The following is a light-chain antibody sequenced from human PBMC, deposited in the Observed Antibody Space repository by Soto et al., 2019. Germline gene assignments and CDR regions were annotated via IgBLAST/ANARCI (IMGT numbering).Light chain of an antibody. V-gene: IGKV3-20*01. CDR2: DAS. CDR3: QQYASSPFT. Sequence: EIVLTQSPGTLSLSPGERATLSCRASQSVSSSYLAWYQQKPGQTPRLLIYDASSTATDIPDRFSGSGSGTDFTLTISRLEPEDFAVYYCQQYASSPFTFGPGTKVDIK. CDR1: QSVSSSY. J-gene: IGKJ3*01.